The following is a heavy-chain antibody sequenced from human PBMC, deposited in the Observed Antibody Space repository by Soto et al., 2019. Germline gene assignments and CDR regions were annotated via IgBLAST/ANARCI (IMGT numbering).Heavy chain of an antibody. V-gene: IGHV1-2*02. D-gene: IGHD3-22*01. Sequence: SVKVSCKASGYTFIDYYMHWVRQAPGRGLEWMGWIKPNSGATNYAQKFQGRVTMTRDTSISTAYMELSSLTSDDTAVYYCARGSKSDYYNGNGYYPREFWGQGTLVTVSS. CDR2: IKPNSGAT. J-gene: IGHJ4*02. CDR1: GYTFIDYY. CDR3: ARGSKSDYYNGNGYYPREF.